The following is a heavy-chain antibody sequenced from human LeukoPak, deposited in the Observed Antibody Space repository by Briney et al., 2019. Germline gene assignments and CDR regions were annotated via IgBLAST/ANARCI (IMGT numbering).Heavy chain of an antibody. J-gene: IGHJ4*02. Sequence: SETLSLTCTVSGGSISSYYWSWIRQPPGKGLEWIGYIYYSGSTNYNPSLKSRVTISVDTSKNQFSLKLSSVTAADTAVYYCARDTGGGGSLYYFDYWGQGTLVTVSS. CDR3: ARDTGGGGSLYYFDY. CDR1: GGSISSYY. V-gene: IGHV4-59*12. CDR2: IYYSGST. D-gene: IGHD3-16*01.